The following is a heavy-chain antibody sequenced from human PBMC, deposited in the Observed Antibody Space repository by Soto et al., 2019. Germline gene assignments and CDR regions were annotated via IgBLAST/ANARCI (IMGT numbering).Heavy chain of an antibody. CDR1: GDTFSTYT. V-gene: IGHV1-18*01. D-gene: IGHD5-18*01. J-gene: IGHJ4*02. CDR2: ISAYNGIT. CDR3: ARPRGYSYGFDY. Sequence: ASVKVSCKASGDTFSTYTITWMRQAPGQGLEWMGRISAYNGITNYAQKLQGRVTMTTDTSTSTAYMELRSLRSDDTAVYYCARPRGYSYGFDYWGQGTLVTVSS.